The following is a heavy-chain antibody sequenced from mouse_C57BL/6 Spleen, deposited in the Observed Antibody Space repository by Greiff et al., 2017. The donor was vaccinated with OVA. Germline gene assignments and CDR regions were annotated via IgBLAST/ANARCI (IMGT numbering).Heavy chain of an antibody. CDR1: GFTFSDYY. D-gene: IGHD1-1*01. CDR3: ARVDYYGSSFYFDY. CDR2: INYDGSST. J-gene: IGHJ2*01. Sequence: EVKVVESEGGLVQPGSSMKLSCTASGFTFSDYYMAWVRQVPEKGLEWVANINYDGSSTYYLASLKSRFIISRDNAKNILYLQMSSLKSEDTATCYCARVDYYGSSFYFDYWGQGTTLTVSS. V-gene: IGHV5-16*01.